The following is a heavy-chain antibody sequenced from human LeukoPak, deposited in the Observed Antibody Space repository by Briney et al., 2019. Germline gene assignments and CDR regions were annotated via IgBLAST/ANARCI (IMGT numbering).Heavy chain of an antibody. V-gene: IGHV1-69*13. CDR1: RGTFSSYA. D-gene: IGHD3-10*01. Sequence: AASVKVSCKASRGTFSSYAISWVRQAPGQGLEWMGGTIPIFGTANYAQKFQGRVTISADESTSTAYMELSSLRFEDTAVYYCARDLTMVRGARYRPYNWFDAWGQGTLVTVSS. CDR2: TIPIFGTA. J-gene: IGHJ5*02. CDR3: ARDLTMVRGARYRPYNWFDA.